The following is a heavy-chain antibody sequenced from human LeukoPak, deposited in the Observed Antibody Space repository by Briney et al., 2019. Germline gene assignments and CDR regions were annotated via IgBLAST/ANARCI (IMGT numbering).Heavy chain of an antibody. D-gene: IGHD1-26*01. CDR3: ATATVGATPAKYFQH. V-gene: IGHV1-24*01. J-gene: IGHJ1*01. Sequence: ASVKVSCKVSGYTLTELSMHWVRQAPGKGLEWMGGFDPEDGETIYAQKFQGRVTMTEDTSTGTAYMELSSLRSEDTAVYYCATATVGATPAKYFQHWGQGTLVTVSS. CDR2: FDPEDGET. CDR1: GYTLTELS.